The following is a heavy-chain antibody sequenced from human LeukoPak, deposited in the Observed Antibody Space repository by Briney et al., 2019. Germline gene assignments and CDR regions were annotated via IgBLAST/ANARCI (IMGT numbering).Heavy chain of an antibody. D-gene: IGHD3-22*01. Sequence: GGSLRLSCAASGFTFSSYWMHWVRQEPGKGLVWVSCISGDGTNRNYADSVKGRFTISRDNAQNTVSLQMSTLRAEDTAVYYCVRDLLDYDVLSGLHHYYMDVWGQGTTVSVSS. V-gene: IGHV3-74*01. CDR1: GFTFSSYW. CDR2: ISGDGTNR. CDR3: VRDLLDYDVLSGLHHYYMDV. J-gene: IGHJ6*02.